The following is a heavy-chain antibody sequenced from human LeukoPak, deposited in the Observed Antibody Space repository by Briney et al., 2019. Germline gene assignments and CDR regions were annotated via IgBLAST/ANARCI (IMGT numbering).Heavy chain of an antibody. CDR1: GYTFTDYY. Sequence: ASVKVSCKASGYTFTDYYMHWVRQAPGQGLEWMGWISAYNGNTNYAQKLQGRVTMTPDTSTSTAYMELRSLRSDDTAVYYCARLSKYDFWSGYSYYFDYWGQGTLVTVSS. CDR3: ARLSKYDFWSGYSYYFDY. CDR2: ISAYNGNT. J-gene: IGHJ4*02. V-gene: IGHV1-18*04. D-gene: IGHD3-3*01.